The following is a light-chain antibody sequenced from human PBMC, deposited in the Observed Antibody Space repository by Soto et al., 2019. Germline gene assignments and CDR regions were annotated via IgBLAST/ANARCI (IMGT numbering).Light chain of an antibody. CDR3: LQHNSYLFT. CDR1: QGIRND. CDR2: DAS. V-gene: IGKV1-17*01. Sequence: DIQMTQSPYSLSASVGDRVTITCPASQGIRNDLGWYQQKPGQAPKRLIYDASSLQSGVPSRFSGSGSGTDFTLTISSLQPEDFTTYDFLQHNSYLFTFGAGTKVDIK. J-gene: IGKJ3*01.